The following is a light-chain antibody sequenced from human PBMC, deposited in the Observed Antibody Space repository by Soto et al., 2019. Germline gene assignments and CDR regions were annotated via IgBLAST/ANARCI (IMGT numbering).Light chain of an antibody. CDR2: EGS. Sequence: QSVLTQPASVSGSPGQSITISCTGTSSDVGSYNLVSWYQQHPGKAPKLMIYEGSKRPSGVSNRFSGSNSGNTASLTISGLQAEDEADYYCCSYTRTSNHYFFGRGTKVTVL. CDR1: SSDVGSYNL. CDR3: CSYTRTSNHYF. J-gene: IGLJ1*01. V-gene: IGLV2-14*02.